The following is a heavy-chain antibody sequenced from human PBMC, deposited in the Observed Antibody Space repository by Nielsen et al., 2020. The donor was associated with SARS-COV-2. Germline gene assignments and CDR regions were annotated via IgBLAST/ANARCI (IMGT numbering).Heavy chain of an antibody. CDR3: ARVGGIAVAGTGG. CDR2: IYHSGST. V-gene: IGHV4-30-2*01. D-gene: IGHD6-19*01. Sequence: SETLSLTCAVSGGSISSGGYSWSWIRQPPGKGLEWIGYIYHSGSTYYNPSLKSRVTISVDTSKNQFSLKLSSVTAADTAVYYCARVGGIAVAGTGGWGQGTLVTVSS. J-gene: IGHJ4*02. CDR1: GGSISSGGYS.